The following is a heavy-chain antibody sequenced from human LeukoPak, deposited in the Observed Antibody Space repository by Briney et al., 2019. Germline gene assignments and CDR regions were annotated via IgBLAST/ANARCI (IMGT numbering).Heavy chain of an antibody. CDR3: ARTPWIQLWSFFDY. CDR2: ISGSGGTT. J-gene: IGHJ4*02. V-gene: IGHV3-23*01. Sequence: GSLRLSCAASGFTFSSYAMSWVRQAPGKGLEWVSAISGSGGTTYYADSVKGRFTISRDNSKNTLYLQMNSLRAEDTAVYYCARTPWIQLWSFFDYWGQGTLVTVSS. D-gene: IGHD5-18*01. CDR1: GFTFSSYA.